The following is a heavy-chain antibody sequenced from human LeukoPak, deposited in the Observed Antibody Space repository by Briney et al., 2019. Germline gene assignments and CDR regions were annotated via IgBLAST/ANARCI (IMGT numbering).Heavy chain of an antibody. CDR3: ARVPYSYGPFDY. V-gene: IGHV3-30-3*01. CDR1: GFTFSSYA. J-gene: IGHJ4*02. Sequence: GGSLRLSCAASGFTFSSYAMHWVRQAPGKGLEWVAVISYDGSNRYYADSVKGRFTISRDNSKNTLYLQMNSLRAEDTAVYYCARVPYSYGPFDYWGQGTLVTVSS. CDR2: ISYDGSNR. D-gene: IGHD5-18*01.